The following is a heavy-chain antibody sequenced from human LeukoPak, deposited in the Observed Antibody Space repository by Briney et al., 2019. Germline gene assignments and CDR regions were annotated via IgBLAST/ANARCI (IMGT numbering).Heavy chain of an antibody. Sequence: NASETLSLTCTVSAGSISSSSYYWGWIRQPPGKGLEWIGSIYYSGSTYYNPSLKSRVTISVDTSKNQFSLKLSSVTAADTAVYYCAIYDFWSDGTYYFDYWGQGTLVTVSS. CDR1: AGSISSSSYY. D-gene: IGHD3-3*01. V-gene: IGHV4-39*01. J-gene: IGHJ4*02. CDR3: AIYDFWSDGTYYFDY. CDR2: IYYSGST.